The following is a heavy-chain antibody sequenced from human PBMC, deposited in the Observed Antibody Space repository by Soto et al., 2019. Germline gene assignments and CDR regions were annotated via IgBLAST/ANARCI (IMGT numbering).Heavy chain of an antibody. CDR3: AREADFASSGYVLDY. V-gene: IGHV3-21*01. CDR2: VTSSPSSM. Sequence: GGSLRLSCAASGFTFSGFSMNWVRQAPGKGLEWVSSVTSSPSSMFYADSVKGRFTISRDDAKDSLFLQMSSLRVDDTAVYYCAREADFASSGYVLDYWGLGTLVTVSS. D-gene: IGHD3-22*01. J-gene: IGHJ4*02. CDR1: GFTFSGFS.